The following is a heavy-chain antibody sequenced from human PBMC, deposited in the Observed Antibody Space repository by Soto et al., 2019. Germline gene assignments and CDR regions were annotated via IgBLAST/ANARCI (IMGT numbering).Heavy chain of an antibody. V-gene: IGHV3-21*06. CDR1: GFTFSSYG. CDR2: ISRTSDYI. Sequence: PGGSLRLSCAASGFTFSSYGRNWVRQAPGKGLEWVSSISRTSDYIYYINSVKGRFTISRDNAKNSLYLQMNSLRDEDTAVYYCARDYHLLTGYAFDIWGQGTMLTVSS. CDR3: ARDYHLLTGYAFDI. J-gene: IGHJ3*02. D-gene: IGHD3-9*01.